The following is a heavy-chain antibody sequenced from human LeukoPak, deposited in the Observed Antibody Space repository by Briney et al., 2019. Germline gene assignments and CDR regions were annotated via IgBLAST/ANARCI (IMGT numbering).Heavy chain of an antibody. CDR2: ISAYNGNT. J-gene: IGHJ4*02. V-gene: IGHV1-18*01. CDR1: GYTFTSYG. CDR3: ARAGKYSSSWYRSYFDY. Sequence: ASVKVSCKASGYTFTSYGISWVRQAPGQGLEWMGWISAYNGNTNYAQKLQGRGTMTTDTSTSTAYMELRSLRSDDTAVYYCARAGKYSSSWYRSYFDYWGQGTLVTVSS. D-gene: IGHD6-13*01.